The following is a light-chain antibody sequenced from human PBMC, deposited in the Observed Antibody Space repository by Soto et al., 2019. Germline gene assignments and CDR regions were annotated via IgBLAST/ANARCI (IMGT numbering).Light chain of an antibody. CDR1: GSNVGAGYD. CDR3: QSYDSSLSGSV. Sequence: QSVLTQPPLVSGAPGQGVTFSGTGSGSNVGAGYDLHWYQQLPGTPPKLLIYDNSNRPSGVPDRFSGSKSGTSASLAITGLQAEDEADYYCQSYDSSLSGSVFGGGTKVTVL. CDR2: DNS. V-gene: IGLV1-40*01. J-gene: IGLJ2*01.